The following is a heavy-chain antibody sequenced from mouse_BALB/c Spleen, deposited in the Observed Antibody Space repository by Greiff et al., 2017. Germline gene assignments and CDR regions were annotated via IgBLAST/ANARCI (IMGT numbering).Heavy chain of an antibody. Sequence: QVQLQQSGPELVRPGASVKISCKASGYTFTNYWLGWVKQRPGHGLEWIGDIYPGGGYTNYNEKFKGKATLTADTSSSTAYMQLSSLTSEDSAVYFCARGGTTVVATDFDYWGQGTTLTVSS. V-gene: IGHV1-63*02. J-gene: IGHJ2*01. CDR1: GYTFTNYW. D-gene: IGHD1-1*01. CDR2: IYPGGGYT. CDR3: ARGGTTVVATDFDY.